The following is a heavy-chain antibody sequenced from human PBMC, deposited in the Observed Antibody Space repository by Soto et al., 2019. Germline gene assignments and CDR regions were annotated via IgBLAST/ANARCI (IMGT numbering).Heavy chain of an antibody. J-gene: IGHJ4*02. Sequence: PVGSVRLSCEASGFTFSDFGMSWVRQIPGKGLEWVSTVNNDGRNTHYADSVEGRFTISRDNSKNTLYLQMGSLRAEDTAIYYCAKDAGNEESLFDYWGQGTLVTVSS. CDR2: VNNDGRNT. CDR1: GFTFSDFG. CDR3: AKDAGNEESLFDY. V-gene: IGHV3-23*01.